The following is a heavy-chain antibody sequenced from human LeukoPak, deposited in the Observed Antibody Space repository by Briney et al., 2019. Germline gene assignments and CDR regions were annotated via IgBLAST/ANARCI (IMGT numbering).Heavy chain of an antibody. Sequence: GGSLRLSCAASGFTFSSYAMHWVRQAPGKGLEWVAVISYDGSNKYYADSVKGRFTISRDNYKNTLYLQMNRLRAEDTDVYFCARDHSSSTSYYFDYWGQGTLVSVSS. D-gene: IGHD6-6*01. J-gene: IGHJ4*02. CDR1: GFTFSSYA. V-gene: IGHV3-30-3*01. CDR3: ARDHSSSTSYYFDY. CDR2: ISYDGSNK.